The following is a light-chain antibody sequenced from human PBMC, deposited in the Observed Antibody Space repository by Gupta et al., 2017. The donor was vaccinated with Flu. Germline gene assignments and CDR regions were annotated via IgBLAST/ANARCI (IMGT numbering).Light chain of an antibody. CDR1: QSLLHSNGETY. V-gene: IGKV2-28*01. Sequence: DIVLTPLPLSLPVTPGDAASITCRSSQSLLHSNGETYLDWYLQKPGQSPHLVFYLASSRASGVPDRFSGSGSGAVFTLNISREEAEDVGVYYCKQAIRPPFTFGGGTKVEIK. CDR3: KQAIRPPFT. CDR2: LAS. J-gene: IGKJ4*01.